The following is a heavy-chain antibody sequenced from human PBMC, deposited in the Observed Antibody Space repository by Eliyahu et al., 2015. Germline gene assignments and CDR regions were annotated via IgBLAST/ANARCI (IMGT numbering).Heavy chain of an antibody. CDR2: INHSGST. V-gene: IGHV4-34*01. J-gene: IGHJ5*02. CDR1: GXSFSGYY. CDR3: AATFYDFWSGYYSEP. Sequence: QVQLQQWGAGXLKPSEXXSLTXAVYGXSFSGYYWGWIRQPPGKGLEWIGEINHSGSTNYNPSLXSRVTISVDTSKNQFSLKLSSVTAADTAVYYCAATFYDFWSGYYSEPWGQGTLVTVSS. D-gene: IGHD3-3*01.